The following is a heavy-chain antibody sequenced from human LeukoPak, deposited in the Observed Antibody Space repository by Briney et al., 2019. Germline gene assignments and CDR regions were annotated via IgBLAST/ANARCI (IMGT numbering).Heavy chain of an antibody. Sequence: SETLSLTCTVSGGSISSYYWSWIRQPPGKGLEWIGEINHSGSTNYNPSLKSRVTISVDTSKNQFSLKLSSVTAADTAVYYCARLGSSWELDYWGQGTLVTVSS. CDR1: GGSISSYY. CDR2: INHSGST. D-gene: IGHD6-13*01. CDR3: ARLGSSWELDY. J-gene: IGHJ4*02. V-gene: IGHV4-34*01.